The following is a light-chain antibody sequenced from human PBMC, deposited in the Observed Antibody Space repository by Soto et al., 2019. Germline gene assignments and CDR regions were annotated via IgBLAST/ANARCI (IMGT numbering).Light chain of an antibody. CDR3: QQRSNWPT. CDR1: QSVSSY. CDR2: DAS. J-gene: IGKJ3*01. V-gene: IGKV3-11*01. Sequence: DIVLTQSQATLSLSPGERATLSCRASQSVSSYLAWYQQKPGQDHRLLISDASNRSTGIPARCSGSGSGTVITLTISSLEPEDLAVYYCQQRSNWPTFGPGTKVDIK.